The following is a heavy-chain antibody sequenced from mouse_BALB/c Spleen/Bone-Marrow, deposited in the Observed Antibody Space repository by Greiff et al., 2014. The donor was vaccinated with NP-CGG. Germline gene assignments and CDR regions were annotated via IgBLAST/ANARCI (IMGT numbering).Heavy chain of an antibody. D-gene: IGHD1-1*01. CDR1: GFSLTGYG. Sequence: VKLVESGPGLVAPSQSLSITCTVSGFSLTGYGVNWVRQPPGKGLEWLGMIWGDGSTDYNSALKSRMSISKDNSKSQVFLKMTSLQTDDTARYYCAREPTVVAGAWFAYWGQGTLVTVSA. CDR2: IWGDGST. V-gene: IGHV2-6-7*01. CDR3: AREPTVVAGAWFAY. J-gene: IGHJ3*01.